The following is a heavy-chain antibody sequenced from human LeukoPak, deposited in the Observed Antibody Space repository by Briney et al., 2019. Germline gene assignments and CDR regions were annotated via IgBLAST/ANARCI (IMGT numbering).Heavy chain of an antibody. V-gene: IGHV3-9*01. CDR3: AKDTRYGGNSGVSSFDY. J-gene: IGHJ4*02. CDR1: GSAFDDYA. CDR2: ISWNSGSI. D-gene: IGHD4-23*01. Sequence: GGSLRLSCAASGSAFDDYAMHWVRQAPGKGLEWVSGISWNSGSIGYADSVKGRFTISRDNAKNSLYLQMNSLRAEDTALYYCAKDTRYGGNSGVSSFDYWGQGTLVSVSS.